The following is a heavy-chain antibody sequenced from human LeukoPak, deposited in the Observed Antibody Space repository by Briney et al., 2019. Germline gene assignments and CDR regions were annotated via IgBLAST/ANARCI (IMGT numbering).Heavy chain of an antibody. CDR3: ARGRPGPRVPAAILVDGYSNYYYYYYMDV. Sequence: PSYTLSVTCAVYGWSFGGYYWSWSSQPRSKGLEKNREINHSGSTNYNPSLKSRVTISVDTSKNQFSLKLSSVTAADTAVYYCARGRPGPRVPAAILVDGYSNYYYYYYMDVWGKGTTVTVSS. D-gene: IGHD2-2*02. V-gene: IGHV4-34*01. J-gene: IGHJ6*03. CDR2: INHSGST. CDR1: GWSFGGYY.